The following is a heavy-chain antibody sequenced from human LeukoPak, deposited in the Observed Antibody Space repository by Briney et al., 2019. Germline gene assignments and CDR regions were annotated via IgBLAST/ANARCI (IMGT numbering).Heavy chain of an antibody. D-gene: IGHD1-7*01. CDR1: GFALSTYN. CDR3: AKLASHGSLDY. J-gene: IGHJ4*02. CDR2: ISSSSSYI. Sequence: GGSLRLSCAASGFALSTYNMNWVRQAPGKGLEWVSSISSSSSYIYYADSMKGRLTISRDNSKNTLYLQMNSLRAEDTAVYYCAKLASHGSLDYWGQGTLVTVSS. V-gene: IGHV3-21*01.